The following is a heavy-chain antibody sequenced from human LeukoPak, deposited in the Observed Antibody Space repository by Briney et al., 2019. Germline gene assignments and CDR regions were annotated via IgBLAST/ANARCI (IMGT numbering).Heavy chain of an antibody. CDR1: GYTFTSYG. CDR2: ISAYNGNT. CDR3: AIDQGIRWFGELGC. Sequence: HGASVKVSCKASGYTFTSYGISWVRQAPGQGLEWMGWISAYNGNTNYAQKLQGRVTMTTHTSTSTAYMELRSLRSDDTAVYYRAIDQGIRWFGELGCWGQGTVVTVSS. J-gene: IGHJ4*02. V-gene: IGHV1-18*01. D-gene: IGHD3-10*01.